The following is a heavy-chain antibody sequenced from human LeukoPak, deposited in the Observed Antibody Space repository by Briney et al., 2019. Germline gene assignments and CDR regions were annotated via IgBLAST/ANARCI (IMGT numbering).Heavy chain of an antibody. CDR1: GFTFSSYS. CDR3: ARDHTGSQIDY. CDR2: ISSSSSTI. D-gene: IGHD1-1*01. Sequence: GGSLRLSCAASGFTFSSYSMDWVRPAPGEGLGWVSYISSSSSTIYYTDSVKGRFTISRDNATNSLYLQMNSLRAEDTAVYYCARDHTGSQIDYWGQGTLVTVSS. J-gene: IGHJ4*02. V-gene: IGHV3-48*04.